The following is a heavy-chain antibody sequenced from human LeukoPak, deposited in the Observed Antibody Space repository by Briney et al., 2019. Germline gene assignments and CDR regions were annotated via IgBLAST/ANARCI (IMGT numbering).Heavy chain of an antibody. D-gene: IGHD2-2*01. CDR3: ATPTTGCSSTSCYLLF. V-gene: IGHV5-51*01. J-gene: IGHJ4*02. CDR1: GSTFTSHW. CDR2: IYPADSET. Sequence: HGEPLKISGKDSGSTFTSHWSGWVRRLPGKGLEWMGVIYPADSETTYSPSFQGQVTISADKSICTAYLQWSSLKASDTAMYYCATPTTGCSSTSCYLLFWGQGTLVTVSS.